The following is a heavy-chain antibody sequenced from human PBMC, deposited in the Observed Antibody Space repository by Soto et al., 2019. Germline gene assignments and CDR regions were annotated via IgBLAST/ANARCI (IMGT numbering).Heavy chain of an antibody. CDR3: ARAQGWGSYRQIDY. Sequence: EVQLVESGGGLVQPGGSLRLSCAASGFTVSSNYMSWVRQAPGKGLEWVSVIYSGGSTYYADSVKGRFTISRHNSKNTLCLQMNSLRAEDTAVYYCARAQGWGSYRQIDYWGEGTLVTVSS. CDR1: GFTVSSNY. V-gene: IGHV3-53*04. CDR2: IYSGGST. D-gene: IGHD3-16*02. J-gene: IGHJ4*02.